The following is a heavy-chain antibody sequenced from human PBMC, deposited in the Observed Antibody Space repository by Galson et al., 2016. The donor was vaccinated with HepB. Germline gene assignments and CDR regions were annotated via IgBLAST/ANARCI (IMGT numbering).Heavy chain of an antibody. CDR2: IMSSGDST. CDR3: VREAVGSFWFGP. D-gene: IGHD6-19*01. J-gene: IGHJ5*02. CDR1: GYVFTNYH. V-gene: IGHV1-46*01. Sequence: SVKVSCKASGYVFTNYHMHWVRQAPGQGLEWMGIIMSSGDSTTDAQKFQGRVTMTRDTSTNTVYMELSNLESEDTAVYSCVREAVGSFWFGPWGQGTLVTVSS.